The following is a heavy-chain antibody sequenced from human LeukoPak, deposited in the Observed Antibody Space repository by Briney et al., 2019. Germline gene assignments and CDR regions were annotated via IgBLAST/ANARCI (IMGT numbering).Heavy chain of an antibody. CDR2: INPSGGST. CDR1: GYTFTSYC. CDR3: ARAVPLDAFDI. J-gene: IGHJ3*02. D-gene: IGHD6-19*01. V-gene: IGHV1-46*01. Sequence: SVKVSCKASGYTFTSYCMHWVRQAPGQGLEWMGIINPSGGSTSYAQKFQGRVTMTRDTSTSTVYMELSSLRSEDTAVYYCARAVPLDAFDIWGQGTMVTVSS.